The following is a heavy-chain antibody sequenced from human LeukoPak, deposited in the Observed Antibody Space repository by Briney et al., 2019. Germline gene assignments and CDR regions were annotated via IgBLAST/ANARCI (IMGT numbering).Heavy chain of an antibody. Sequence: ASVKVSCKASGYTFTSYGISWVRQAPGQGLEWMGIINPSGGSTSYAQKFQGRVTMTRDTSTSTVYMELSSLRSEDTAVYYCARDRGYCSSTSGCAFDIWGQGTMVTVSS. CDR3: ARDRGYCSSTSGCAFDI. V-gene: IGHV1-46*01. D-gene: IGHD2-2*03. J-gene: IGHJ3*02. CDR1: GYTFTSYG. CDR2: INPSGGST.